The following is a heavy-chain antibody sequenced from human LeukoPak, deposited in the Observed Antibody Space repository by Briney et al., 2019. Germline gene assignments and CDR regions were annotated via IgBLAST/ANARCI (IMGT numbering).Heavy chain of an antibody. Sequence: GGSLRLSCAASGFNVTTNYMSWVRQAPGKGLERVSVIYSGGTTYYADSVKGRFTISRDISKNTLSLQMNSLRAEDTAVYYCARGRRDGYNLGYWGQGTLVAVSS. CDR2: IYSGGTT. CDR1: GFNVTTNY. V-gene: IGHV3-53*01. D-gene: IGHD5-24*01. J-gene: IGHJ4*02. CDR3: ARGRRDGYNLGY.